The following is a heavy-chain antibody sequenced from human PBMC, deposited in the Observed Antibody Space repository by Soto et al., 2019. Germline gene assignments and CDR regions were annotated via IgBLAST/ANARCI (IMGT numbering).Heavy chain of an antibody. J-gene: IGHJ6*02. Sequence: XVSLRLSCAASGFRFSTYTMNWVRQAPGKGLERVSSVVGSGESTYYADSVKGRFTISRDNSKNTLYVQMNSLRAEDTAIYYCASVGMNYYDSSGERSYGMDVWGQGTTVTVSS. D-gene: IGHD3-22*01. CDR2: VVGSGEST. V-gene: IGHV3-23*01. CDR1: GFRFSTYT. CDR3: ASVGMNYYDSSGERSYGMDV.